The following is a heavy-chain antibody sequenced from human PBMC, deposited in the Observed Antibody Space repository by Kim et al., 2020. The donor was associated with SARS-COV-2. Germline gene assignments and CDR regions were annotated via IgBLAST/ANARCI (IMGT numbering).Heavy chain of an antibody. CDR3: ARGGIAAAGDY. V-gene: IGHV4-34*01. CDR2: T. J-gene: IGHJ4*02. Sequence: TNYTPSLKSRVTIAVATSKNQFSLKLSSVTAADTAVYYCARGGIAAAGDYWGQGTLVTVSS. D-gene: IGHD6-13*01.